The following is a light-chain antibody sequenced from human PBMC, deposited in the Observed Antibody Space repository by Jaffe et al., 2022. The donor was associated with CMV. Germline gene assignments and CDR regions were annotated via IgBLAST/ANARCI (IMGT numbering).Light chain of an antibody. CDR1: QDINYA. CDR3: QHYYSAPYT. J-gene: IGKJ2*01. V-gene: IGKV1-NL1*01. Sequence: IQMTQSPSSLSASVGDRVTITCRASQDINYALAWYQQKPGEAPNLLVYAASRLQSGVPSRFGGSGSGTDYTLTIISLQPEDFATYYCQHYYSAPYTFGQGTKLEIK. CDR2: AAS.